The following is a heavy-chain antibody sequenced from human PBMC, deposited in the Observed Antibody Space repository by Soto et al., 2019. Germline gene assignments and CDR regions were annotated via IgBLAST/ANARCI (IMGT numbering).Heavy chain of an antibody. CDR3: AALGDDWSNYYEYGMDV. D-gene: IGHD3-9*01. V-gene: IGHV1-18*01. CDR1: GDTFTSSG. J-gene: IGHJ6*02. CDR2: IRAYNLNT. Sequence: ASVQVSCKDSGDTFTSSGISCVLQAPGQVLDWMGWIRAYNLNTNHAQKLQLRDTITTDTSQSKAYMELRSLRYDDTAGYYCAALGDDWSNYYEYGMDVWGQGATVTVSS.